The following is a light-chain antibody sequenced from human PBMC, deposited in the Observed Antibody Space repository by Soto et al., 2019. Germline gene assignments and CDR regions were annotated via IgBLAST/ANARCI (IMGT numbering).Light chain of an antibody. J-gene: IGKJ3*01. V-gene: IGKV3-11*01. CDR3: QQRDKWPVT. CDR2: DAS. CDR1: QSVGDN. Sequence: EIVLTQSPDTLSLSPGERAIFSCRASQSVGDNLAWYQHKPGQPPRLLIYDASKRATGIPARFRGSGSGTDFTLTISSLEAEDFAVYFCQQRDKWPVTFGPGTTVDIK.